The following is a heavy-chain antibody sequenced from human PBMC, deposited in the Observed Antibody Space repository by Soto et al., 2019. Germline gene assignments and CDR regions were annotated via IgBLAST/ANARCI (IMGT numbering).Heavy chain of an antibody. CDR1: GFAFNNYG. CDR3: AREDSIIIPAVSDF. CDR2: ISKSDYT. V-gene: IGHV3-21*01. D-gene: IGHD2-2*01. J-gene: IGHJ4*02. Sequence: PGVSLRLSCTVSGFAFNNYGINRVRQAPGKGLEWVSSISKSDYTYYSDSVKGRFTISRDNAKNSVSLQMNTLRVEDTAVYYCAREDSIIIPAVSDFWGQGTLVTVSS.